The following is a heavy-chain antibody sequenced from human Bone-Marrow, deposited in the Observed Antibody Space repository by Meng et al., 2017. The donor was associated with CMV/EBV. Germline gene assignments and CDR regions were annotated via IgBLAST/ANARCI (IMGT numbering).Heavy chain of an antibody. V-gene: IGHV3-30-3*01. Sequence: GESLKISCAASGFTFSNYAMHWVRQAPGKGLEWVTVMSYDGNYKYYADSVKGRFTISRDISNNTLYLQMNGLRTEDTAVYYCARHGYYDSSGYGGYFDYWGQGTLVTVSS. D-gene: IGHD3-22*01. CDR2: MSYDGNYK. CDR3: ARHGYYDSSGYGGYFDY. CDR1: GFTFSNYA. J-gene: IGHJ4*02.